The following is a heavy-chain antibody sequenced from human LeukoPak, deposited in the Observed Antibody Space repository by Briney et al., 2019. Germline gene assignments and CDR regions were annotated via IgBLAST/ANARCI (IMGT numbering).Heavy chain of an antibody. CDR3: AKDAQRGFDYSNSLEC. CDR2: IWHDGSSK. Sequence: GRPLRLSCAASGFIFSHYGMHWVRQAPGKGLEWVAVIWHDGSSKYYADSVKGRFTISRDNSENTVYLQMNSLGAEDTAVYYCAKDAQRGFDYSNSLECWGQGDLVTVSS. J-gene: IGHJ4*02. V-gene: IGHV3-33*06. D-gene: IGHD4-11*01. CDR1: GFIFSHYG.